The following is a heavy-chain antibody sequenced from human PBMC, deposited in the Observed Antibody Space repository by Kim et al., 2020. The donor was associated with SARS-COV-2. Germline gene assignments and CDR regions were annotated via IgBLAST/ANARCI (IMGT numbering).Heavy chain of an antibody. D-gene: IGHD5-18*01. CDR3: ARGGYSYGTRFDY. Sequence: YNPSLKSRVTISVDTSKNQFSLKLSSVTAADTAVYYCARGGYSYGTRFDYWGQGTLVTVSS. J-gene: IGHJ4*02. V-gene: IGHV4-59*09.